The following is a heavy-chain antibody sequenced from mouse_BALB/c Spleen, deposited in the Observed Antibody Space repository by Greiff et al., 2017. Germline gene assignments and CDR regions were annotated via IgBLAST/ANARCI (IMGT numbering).Heavy chain of an antibody. V-gene: IGHV3-8*02. CDR2: ISYSGST. D-gene: IGHD2-3*01. CDR1: GDSITSGY. Sequence: EVQLVESGPSLVKPSQTLSLTCSVTGDSITSGYWNWIRKFPGNKLEYMGYISYSGSTYYNPSLKSRISITRDTSKNQYYLQLNSVTTEDTATYYCARSLFYDGYYAAFDVWGAGTTVTVSS. CDR3: ARSLFYDGYYAAFDV. J-gene: IGHJ1*01.